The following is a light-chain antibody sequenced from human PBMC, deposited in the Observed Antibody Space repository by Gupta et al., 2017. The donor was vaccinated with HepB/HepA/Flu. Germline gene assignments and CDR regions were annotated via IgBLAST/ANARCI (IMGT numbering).Light chain of an antibody. J-gene: IGKJ2*04. CDR3: QQYGSSPSS. Sequence: EIVLTQSPGTLSLSPGERATLSCRASQRVSSSYLAWYKQKPGQAPRLLIYGASSRATGIPDRFSGSGSGTDFTLTISRLEPEDFAVYYCQQYGSSPSSFGQGTKLEIK. CDR2: GAS. CDR1: QRVSSSY. V-gene: IGKV3-20*01.